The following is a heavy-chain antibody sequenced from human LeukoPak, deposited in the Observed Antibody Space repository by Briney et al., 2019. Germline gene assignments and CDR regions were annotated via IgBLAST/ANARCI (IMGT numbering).Heavy chain of an antibody. J-gene: IGHJ4*02. CDR3: ARDYEDGYNHSDDY. CDR1: GFTFSSYA. Sequence: PGGSLRLSCAASGFTFSSYAMSWVRQAPGKGLEWVSAISGSGGSTYYADSVKGRFTISRDNSKNTLYLQMNSLRAEDTAVYYCARDYEDGYNHSDDYWGQGTLVTVSS. V-gene: IGHV3-23*01. CDR2: ISGSGGST. D-gene: IGHD5-24*01.